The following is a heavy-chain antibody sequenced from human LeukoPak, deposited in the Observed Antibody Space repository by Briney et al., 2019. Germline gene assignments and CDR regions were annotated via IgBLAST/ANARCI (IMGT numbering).Heavy chain of an antibody. J-gene: IGHJ4*02. CDR2: IYYSGST. CDR3: ARVTDRDFFDY. CDR1: GGSISSSSYY. V-gene: IGHV4-39*07. Sequence: SETLSLTCTVSGGSISSSSYYWGWIRQPPGKGLEWVGSIYYSGSTYYNPSLKSRVTISVDTSKNQFSLKLSSVTAADTAVYYCARVTDRDFFDYWGQGTLVTVSS.